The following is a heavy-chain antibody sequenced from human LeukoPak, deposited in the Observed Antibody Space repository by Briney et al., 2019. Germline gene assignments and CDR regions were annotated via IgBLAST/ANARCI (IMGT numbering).Heavy chain of an antibody. J-gene: IGHJ4*02. CDR1: GGTFSSYA. CDR3: ASQGAHCSSTSCPPGY. Sequence: SVKVSCKASGGTFSSYAISWVRQAPGQGLEWMGRIIPILGIANYAQKFQGRVTITADKSTSTAYMELSSLRSEDTAVYYCASQGAHCSSTSCPPGYRGQGTLVTVSS. V-gene: IGHV1-69*04. D-gene: IGHD2-2*01. CDR2: IIPILGIA.